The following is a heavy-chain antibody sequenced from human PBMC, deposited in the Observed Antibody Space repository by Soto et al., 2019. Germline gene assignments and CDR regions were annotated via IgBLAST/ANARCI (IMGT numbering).Heavy chain of an antibody. Sequence: ASVKVSCKASGYTFTSYAMHWVRQAPGQRLEWMGWINAGNGNTKYSQKFQGRVTITRDTSASTAYMELSSLRSEDTAVYYCARDRNPYCSSTSGYHQQLPDYWGQGTLVTVSS. CDR3: ARDRNPYCSSTSGYHQQLPDY. CDR1: GYTFTSYA. CDR2: INAGNGNT. D-gene: IGHD2-2*01. J-gene: IGHJ4*02. V-gene: IGHV1-3*01.